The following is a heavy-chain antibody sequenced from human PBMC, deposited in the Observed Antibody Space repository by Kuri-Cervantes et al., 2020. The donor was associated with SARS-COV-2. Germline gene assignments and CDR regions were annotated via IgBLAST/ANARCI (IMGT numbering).Heavy chain of an antibody. CDR2: ISGYNGNT. V-gene: IGHV1-18*01. CDR1: GYTFTSNG. J-gene: IGHJ4*02. D-gene: IGHD2-21*01. CDR3: YCAPKEGFDS. Sequence: ASVKVSCKTSGYTFTSNGISWVRQAPGQGLEWMGWISGYNGNTKYAQRFQGRVTMTRDISTATAYMELSSLASEDTAIYYCYCAPKEGFDSWGQGTLVTVSS.